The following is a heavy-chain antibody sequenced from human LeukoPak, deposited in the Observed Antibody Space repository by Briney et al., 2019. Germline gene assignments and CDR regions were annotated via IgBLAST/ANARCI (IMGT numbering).Heavy chain of an antibody. J-gene: IGHJ4*02. CDR3: AREVHGSGSYYSFDY. CDR1: GGSVSSYY. CDR2: IYTSGST. D-gene: IGHD3-10*01. V-gene: IGHV4-4*07. Sequence: SETLSLTCTVSGGSVSSYYWSWIRQPAGKGLEWIGRIYTSGSTKYNPSLKSRVTMSVDTSKNQFSLKLSSVTAADTAVYYCAREVHGSGSYYSFDYWGQGTLVTVSS.